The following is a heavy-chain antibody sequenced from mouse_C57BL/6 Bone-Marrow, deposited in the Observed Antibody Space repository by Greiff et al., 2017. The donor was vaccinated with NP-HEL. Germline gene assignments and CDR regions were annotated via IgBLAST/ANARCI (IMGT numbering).Heavy chain of an antibody. CDR2: INPNNGGT. CDR3: ARGYDYDSYAMDY. V-gene: IGHV1-26*01. CDR1: GYTFTDYY. J-gene: IGHJ4*01. Sequence: EVQLQQSGPELVKPGASVKISCKASGYTFTDYYMNWVKQSHGKSLEWIGGINPNNGGTSYNQKFKGKATLTVDKSSSTAYMELRSLTSEDSAVYYCARGYDYDSYAMDYWGQGTSVTVSS. D-gene: IGHD2-4*01.